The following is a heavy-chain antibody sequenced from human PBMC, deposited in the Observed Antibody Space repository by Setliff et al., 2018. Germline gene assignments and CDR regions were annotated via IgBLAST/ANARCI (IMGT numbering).Heavy chain of an antibody. CDR1: GYTFTDYY. D-gene: IGHD6-19*01. CDR2: INPNTGGT. J-gene: IGHJ5*02. Sequence: ASVKVSCKASGYTFTDYYIHWVRQAPGQGLEWMGRINPNTGGTNSAQKFQGRVTMTRDTSINTAYMELSTLTSDDTAVYFCARATRDSGGWYYEYNWFDPWGQGTLVTVSS. V-gene: IGHV1-2*06. CDR3: ARATRDSGGWYYEYNWFDP.